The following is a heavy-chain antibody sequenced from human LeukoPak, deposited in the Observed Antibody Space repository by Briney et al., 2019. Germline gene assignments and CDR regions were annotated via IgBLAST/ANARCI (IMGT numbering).Heavy chain of an antibody. D-gene: IGHD3-10*01. CDR1: GFTFSSYG. Sequence: GGSLRLSCAASGFTFSSYGIHWVRQAPGKGLEWVAVISDDGSHKYYADSVKGRFTISRDNSKNMLPLQMNSLRAEDTAVYYCAVRVNYWFDPWGQGTLVTVSS. CDR2: ISDDGSHK. CDR3: AVRVNYWFDP. J-gene: IGHJ5*02. V-gene: IGHV3-30*03.